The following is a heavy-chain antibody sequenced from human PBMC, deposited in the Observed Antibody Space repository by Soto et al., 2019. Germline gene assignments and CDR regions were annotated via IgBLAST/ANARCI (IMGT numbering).Heavy chain of an antibody. D-gene: IGHD2-15*01. Sequence: LXLSCAASAFTFSNFAMYWVRQAPGKGLEWVTVISYDGSHKYYADSVKGRFTISRDNSKNTLYLQMNNLRAEDSAVYFCARDYSYQRAMDVWGQGTTVTVSS. J-gene: IGHJ6*02. CDR2: ISYDGSHK. CDR1: AFTFSNFA. V-gene: IGHV3-30-3*01. CDR3: ARDYSYQRAMDV.